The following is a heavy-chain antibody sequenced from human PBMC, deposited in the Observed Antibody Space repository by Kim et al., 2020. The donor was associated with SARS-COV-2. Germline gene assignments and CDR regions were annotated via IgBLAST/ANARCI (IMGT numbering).Heavy chain of an antibody. CDR2: IYHSGST. D-gene: IGHD3-10*01. Sequence: SETLSLTCAVSGGSISSSNWWSWVRQPPGKGLEWIGEIYHSGSTNYNPSLKSRVTISVDKSKNQFSLKLSSVTAADTAVYYCAAPIPKYEYGSGSYYRDDAFDIWGQGTMVTVSS. J-gene: IGHJ3*02. CDR1: GGSISSSNW. V-gene: IGHV4-4*02. CDR3: AAPIPKYEYGSGSYYRDDAFDI.